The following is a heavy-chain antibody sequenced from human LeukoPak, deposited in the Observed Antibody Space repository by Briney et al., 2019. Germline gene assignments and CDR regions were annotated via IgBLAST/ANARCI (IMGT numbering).Heavy chain of an antibody. V-gene: IGHV4-59*08. J-gene: IGHJ3*02. CDR2: VTYTGS. CDR3: ARHVDTALIGAFHI. D-gene: IGHD5-18*01. Sequence: SETLSLTCTVSGTSISSYYWSWLRQPPGKGPEWIGYVTYTGSKYNPSLKSRVTISTDRSKKEVSLRLSSVTAADTAMYFCARHVDTALIGAFHIWGQGTMVAVS. CDR1: GTSISSYY.